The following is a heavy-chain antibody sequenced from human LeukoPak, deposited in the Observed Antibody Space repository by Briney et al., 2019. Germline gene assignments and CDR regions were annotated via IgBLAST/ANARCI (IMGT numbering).Heavy chain of an antibody. D-gene: IGHD1-26*01. J-gene: IGHJ6*02. Sequence: ASVKVSCKASGYTFTSYYMHWVRQAPGQGLEWMGIINRSGGSTSYAQKFQGRVTMTRDTSTSTIYMELSSLRSEDTAVYYCARVKGQVGATTGYYYYYGMDVWGQGTTVTVSS. CDR3: ARVKGQVGATTGYYYYYGMDV. CDR1: GYTFTSYY. CDR2: INRSGGST. V-gene: IGHV1-46*01.